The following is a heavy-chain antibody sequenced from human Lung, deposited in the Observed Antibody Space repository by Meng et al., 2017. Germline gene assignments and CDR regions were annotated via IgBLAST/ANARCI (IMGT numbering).Heavy chain of an antibody. J-gene: IGHJ1*01. CDR2: INRDGTKP. V-gene: IGHV3-74*01. CDR3: TNDRLNH. CDR1: GFTFTDHW. D-gene: IGHD1-1*01. Sequence: EVQVVESGGGLVPRGGSSRLACAASGFTFTDHWLTWVSQGPGKGLVWVSRINRDGTKPTYADSVKGRFTISRDNAKNTLYLQMNNLRAEDTAFYYCTNDRLNHWGQGALVTVSS.